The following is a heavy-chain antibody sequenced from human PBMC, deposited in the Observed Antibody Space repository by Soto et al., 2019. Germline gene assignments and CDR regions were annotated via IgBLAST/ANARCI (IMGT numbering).Heavy chain of an antibody. CDR2: VHFSGNT. V-gene: IGHV4-61*01. D-gene: IGHD2-8*01. CDR3: ARDFSNLDCHYLYDFDS. Sequence: SSETLSLTCSVSDGSVRNGMYYWSWVRQPPGKGREWLGNVHFSGNTIYHPSLMGQVTMSVDMSKNHVFLELTSVTAADTAMYYCARDFSNLDCHYLYDFDSWGQGTQVTVSS. J-gene: IGHJ4*02. CDR1: DGSVRNGMYY.